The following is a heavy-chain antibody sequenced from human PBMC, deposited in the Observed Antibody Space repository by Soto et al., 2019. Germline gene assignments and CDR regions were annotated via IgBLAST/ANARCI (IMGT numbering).Heavy chain of an antibody. CDR1: GGSISSSSYF. Sequence: SETLSLTCSVSGGSISSSSYFRGWIRQPPGKGLEWIGSMYYSGSTYYNPSLKSRVTISVDTSKNQFSLKLTSVTAADTAVYYCARDKITGLFDYWGQGTLVTVS. CDR2: MYYSGST. CDR3: ARDKITGLFDY. V-gene: IGHV4-39*07. J-gene: IGHJ4*02. D-gene: IGHD2-8*02.